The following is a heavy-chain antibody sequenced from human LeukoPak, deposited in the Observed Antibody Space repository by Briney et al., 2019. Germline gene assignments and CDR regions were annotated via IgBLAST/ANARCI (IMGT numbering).Heavy chain of an antibody. Sequence: ASVKVSCKASGYTFTGYYMHWVRQAPGQGLEWMGRINPNSGGTNYAQKFQGRVTMTRDTSISTAYMELSRLRSDDTAVYYCARDSYYDSSGETSLDDYWGQGTLVTASS. CDR2: INPNSGGT. J-gene: IGHJ4*02. V-gene: IGHV1-2*06. D-gene: IGHD3-22*01. CDR3: ARDSYYDSSGETSLDDY. CDR1: GYTFTGYY.